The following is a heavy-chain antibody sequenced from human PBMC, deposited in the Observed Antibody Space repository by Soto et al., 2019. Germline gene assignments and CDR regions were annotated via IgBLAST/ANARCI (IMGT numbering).Heavy chain of an antibody. V-gene: IGHV3-11*01. CDR1: GFTFSDYY. Sequence: GGSLRLSCAASGFTFSDYYMSWIRQAPGKGLEWVSYISSSGSTIYYADSVKGRFTISRDNAKNSLYLQMNSLRAEDTAVYYCARNHLNCSGGSCYFYYYYGMDLWGQGTTVTVSS. CDR2: ISSSGSTI. J-gene: IGHJ6*02. CDR3: ARNHLNCSGGSCYFYYYYGMDL. D-gene: IGHD2-15*01.